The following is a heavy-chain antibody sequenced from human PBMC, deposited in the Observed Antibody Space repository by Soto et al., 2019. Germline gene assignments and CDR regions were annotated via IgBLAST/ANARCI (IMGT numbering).Heavy chain of an antibody. CDR3: AKDPVTYCGGDCPPYYGMDV. Sequence: LRLSCAASGFTFSSYAMSWVRQAPGKGLEWVSAISGSGGSTYYADSVKGRFTISRDNSKNTLYLQMNSLRAEDTAVYYCAKDPVTYCGGDCPPYYGMDVWGQGTTVTVSS. J-gene: IGHJ6*02. D-gene: IGHD2-21*02. V-gene: IGHV3-23*01. CDR1: GFTFSSYA. CDR2: ISGSGGST.